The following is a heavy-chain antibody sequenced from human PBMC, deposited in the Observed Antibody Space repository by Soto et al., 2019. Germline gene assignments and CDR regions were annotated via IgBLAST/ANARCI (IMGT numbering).Heavy chain of an antibody. CDR2: ISYDGSNK. CDR3: AKDRGYSGYAQSN. V-gene: IGHV3-30*18. D-gene: IGHD5-12*01. Sequence: QVQLVESGGGVVQPGRSLRLSCAASGFTFSSYGMHWVRQAPGKGLEWVAVISYDGSNKYYADSVKGRFTISRDNSKNTLYLQMNSLRAEDTAVYYCAKDRGYSGYAQSNWGQGTLVTFSS. CDR1: GFTFSSYG. J-gene: IGHJ4*02.